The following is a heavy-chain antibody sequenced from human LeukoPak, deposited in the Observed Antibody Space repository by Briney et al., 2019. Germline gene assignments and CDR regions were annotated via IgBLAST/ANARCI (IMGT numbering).Heavy chain of an antibody. D-gene: IGHD6-13*01. CDR1: GFTFDDYA. V-gene: IGHV3-74*01. Sequence: GGSLRLSCAASGFTFDDYAMHWVRQTPGKGLVWVSHINSDGSSTNYADSVKGRFTISRDNAKNTLYLQMNSLRAEDTAVYYCTRVRDYSTRDFDYWGQGTLVTVSS. CDR2: INSDGSST. J-gene: IGHJ4*02. CDR3: TRVRDYSTRDFDY.